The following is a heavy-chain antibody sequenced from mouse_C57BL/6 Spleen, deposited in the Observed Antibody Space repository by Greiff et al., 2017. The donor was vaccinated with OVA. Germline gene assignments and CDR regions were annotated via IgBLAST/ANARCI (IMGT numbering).Heavy chain of an antibody. Sequence: VQLKQSGPGLVKPSQSLSLTCSVTGYSITSGYYWNWIRQFPGNKLEWMGYISYDGSNNYNPSLKNRISITLDTSKNQFFLKLNSVTTEDTATYYCAREGITTVASMDYWGQGTSVTVSS. D-gene: IGHD1-1*01. J-gene: IGHJ4*01. V-gene: IGHV3-6*01. CDR3: AREGITTVASMDY. CDR1: GYSITSGYY. CDR2: ISYDGSN.